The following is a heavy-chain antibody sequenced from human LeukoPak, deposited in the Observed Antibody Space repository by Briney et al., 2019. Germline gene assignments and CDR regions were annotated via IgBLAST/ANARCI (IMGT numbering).Heavy chain of an antibody. CDR2: INQHGREK. J-gene: IGHJ6*03. V-gene: IGHV3-7*01. D-gene: IGHD6-6*01. Sequence: GGSLRLSCAASGFTFSSYWMSWVRQAPGKGLEWVANINQHGREKYYVDSVKGRFTISRDNAKNSLDLQMNGLRVEDTAVYYCARDCGTYSSSPYFYYYYMDVWGKGTTVTVSS. CDR3: ARDCGTYSSSPYFYYYYMDV. CDR1: GFTFSSYW.